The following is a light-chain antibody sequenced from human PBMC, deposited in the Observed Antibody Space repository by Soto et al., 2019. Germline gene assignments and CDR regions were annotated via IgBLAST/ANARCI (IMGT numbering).Light chain of an antibody. CDR2: GAS. CDR3: QQYGSSRGT. Sequence: EIVMTQSPATLSVSPGGRATLSCRASQSISDTLAWYQQKPGQAPRLLIHGASTRATGFPARFSGSGSGTDFTLTISRLEPEDSAVYYCQQYGSSRGTFGQGTKVDIK. V-gene: IGKV3-15*01. J-gene: IGKJ1*01. CDR1: QSISDT.